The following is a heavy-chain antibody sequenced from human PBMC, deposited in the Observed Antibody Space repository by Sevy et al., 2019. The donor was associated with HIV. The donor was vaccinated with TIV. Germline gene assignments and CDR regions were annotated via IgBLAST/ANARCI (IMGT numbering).Heavy chain of an antibody. CDR3: ASDKETGIFDD. Sequence: GGSLRLSCAASGFTFSDYYMSWIHQAPGKELEWVSYISSSGSTIYYADSVKGRFTISRDNAKNSLYLQMNSLRAEDTAVYYCASDKETGIFDDWGQGTLVTVSS. CDR2: ISSSGSTI. CDR1: GFTFSDYY. J-gene: IGHJ4*02. V-gene: IGHV3-11*01. D-gene: IGHD7-27*01.